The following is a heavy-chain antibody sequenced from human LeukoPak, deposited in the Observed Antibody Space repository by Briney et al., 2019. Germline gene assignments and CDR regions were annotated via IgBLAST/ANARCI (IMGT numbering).Heavy chain of an antibody. Sequence: SETLSLTCAVYGGSFSGYYWSWIRQPPGKGLEWIGEINHSGSTNYNPSLKSRVTISVDTSKNQFSLKLSSVTAADTAVYYCAGAPKPGIVGATTPAWFDYWGQGTLVTVSS. D-gene: IGHD1-26*01. CDR3: AGAPKPGIVGATTPAWFDY. V-gene: IGHV4-34*01. CDR2: INHSGST. J-gene: IGHJ4*02. CDR1: GGSFSGYY.